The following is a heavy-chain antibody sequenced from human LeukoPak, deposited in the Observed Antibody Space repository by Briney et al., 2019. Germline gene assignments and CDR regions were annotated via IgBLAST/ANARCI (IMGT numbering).Heavy chain of an antibody. Sequence: ASVKVSCKASGYTFTSYDINWVRQATGQGLEWMGWINTNTGNPTYAQGFTGRFVFSLDTSVSTAYLQISSLKAEDTAVYYCARDSSSSDYWGQGTLVTVSS. V-gene: IGHV7-4-1*02. CDR1: GYTFTSYD. D-gene: IGHD6-6*01. CDR2: INTNTGNP. CDR3: ARDSSSSDY. J-gene: IGHJ4*02.